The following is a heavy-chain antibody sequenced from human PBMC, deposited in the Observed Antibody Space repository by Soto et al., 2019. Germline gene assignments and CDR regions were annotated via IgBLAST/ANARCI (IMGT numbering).Heavy chain of an antibody. D-gene: IGHD3-22*01. J-gene: IGHJ4*02. CDR1: GGTFSSYA. Sequence: SVKVSCKASGGTFSSYAISWVRQAPGQGLEWMGGIIPIFGTANYAQKFQGRVTITADESTSTAYMELSSLRSEDTAVYYCARGRSGYYYYFDYWGQGTLVTVSS. V-gene: IGHV1-69*13. CDR3: ARGRSGYYYYFDY. CDR2: IIPIFGTA.